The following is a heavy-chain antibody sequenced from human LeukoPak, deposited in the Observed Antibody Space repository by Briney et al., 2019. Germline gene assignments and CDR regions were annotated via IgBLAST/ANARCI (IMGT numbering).Heavy chain of an antibody. J-gene: IGHJ4*02. D-gene: IGHD3-22*01. CDR2: IYHSGST. CDR1: GGFNTHYY. V-gene: IGHV4-59*01. Sequence: SETLSLTCSASGGFNTHYYWSWIRQPPGKGLEWIGYIYHSGSTNYNPSLKSRVTISVGTSKNHFSLKLSSVTAADTAVYYCARGQWLPVFDFWGQGTLVTVSS. CDR3: ARGQWLPVFDF.